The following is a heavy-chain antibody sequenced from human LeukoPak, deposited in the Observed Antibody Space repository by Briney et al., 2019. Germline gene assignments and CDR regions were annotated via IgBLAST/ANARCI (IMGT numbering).Heavy chain of an antibody. CDR1: GGTFSSYA. D-gene: IGHD3-3*01. CDR2: IIPIFGTA. V-gene: IGHV1-69*05. CDR3: ARDSKVGDFWSGPYYFDY. J-gene: IGHJ4*02. Sequence: SVNVSCKASGGTFSSYAIRWVRHAPGQGLEWMGGIIPIFGTANYAQKFQGRVTSTTDESTSTAYMELSSLRSEDTAVYYCARDSKVGDFWSGPYYFDYWGQGTLVTVSS.